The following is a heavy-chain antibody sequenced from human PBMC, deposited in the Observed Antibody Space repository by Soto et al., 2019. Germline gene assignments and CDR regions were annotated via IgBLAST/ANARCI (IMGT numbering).Heavy chain of an antibody. CDR3: AKGQYSGVAGGLDY. Sequence: EVHPLESGGGLVQPGGSLRLSCAASGLTFKSYAMSWVRQAPGKGLEWVSGISGSGGSTDYADSVKGRFTISRDNSKNTLYLEMNSLRVEDTALYYCAKGQYSGVAGGLDYWGQGTLVTVSS. CDR2: ISGSGGST. CDR1: GLTFKSYA. D-gene: IGHD1-26*01. V-gene: IGHV3-23*01. J-gene: IGHJ4*02.